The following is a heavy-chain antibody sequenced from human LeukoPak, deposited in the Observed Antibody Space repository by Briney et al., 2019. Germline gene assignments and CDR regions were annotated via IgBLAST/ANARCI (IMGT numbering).Heavy chain of an antibody. CDR3: ARVVVAAIDY. V-gene: IGHV3-66*01. CDR1: GFTVSTNY. D-gene: IGHD2-15*01. J-gene: IGHJ4*02. Sequence: GGSLRLSCAASGFTVSTNYMSWVRQAPGKGLEWVSVIYSGGSAYYADSVKGRFTISRDSSKNTLYLQMNSLRAEDTAVYYCARVVVAAIDYWGQGTLVTVSS. CDR2: IYSGGSA.